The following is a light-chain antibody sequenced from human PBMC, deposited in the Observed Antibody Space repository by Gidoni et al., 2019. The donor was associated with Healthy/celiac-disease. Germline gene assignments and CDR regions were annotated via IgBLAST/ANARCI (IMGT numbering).Light chain of an antibody. CDR2: WAS. CDR1: QSVLYSSNNKNF. V-gene: IGKV4-1*01. J-gene: IGKJ1*01. CDR3: QQYYSTPTWT. Sequence: DIVMTQSPDSLAVSLGERATINCKSSQSVLYSSNNKNFLDWYQQKPGQPPKLLIYWASTRESGVPDRFSGSGSGTDFTLTISSLQAEDVAVYYCQQYYSTPTWTFXQXTKVEIK.